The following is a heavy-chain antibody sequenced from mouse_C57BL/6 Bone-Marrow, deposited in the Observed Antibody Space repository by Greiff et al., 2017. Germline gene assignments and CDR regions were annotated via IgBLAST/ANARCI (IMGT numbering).Heavy chain of an antibody. CDR1: GYTFTSYW. Sequence: VKLQQPGAELVKPGASVKLSCKASGYTFTSYWMHWVKQRPGQGLEWIGMIHPNSGSTNYNEKFKSKATLTVDKSSSTAYMQLSSLTSEDSAVYYCARSPYYYGSRYFDVWGTGTTVTVSS. D-gene: IGHD1-1*01. CDR2: IHPNSGST. J-gene: IGHJ1*03. V-gene: IGHV1-64*01. CDR3: ARSPYYYGSRYFDV.